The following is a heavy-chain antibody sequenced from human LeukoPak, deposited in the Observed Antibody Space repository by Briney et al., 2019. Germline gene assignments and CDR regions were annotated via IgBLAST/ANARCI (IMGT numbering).Heavy chain of an antibody. Sequence: SETLSLTCTVSGGSMSSYYWNWIRQPAGKGLEWIGHIHSSGSTNYNPSLKSRVTMSVDTSKNQFSLKVSPVTAADTAVYYCARGKLWSNSILDYWGQGTLVTVSS. J-gene: IGHJ4*02. D-gene: IGHD5-18*01. CDR3: ARGKLWSNSILDY. V-gene: IGHV4-4*07. CDR1: GGSMSSYY. CDR2: IHSSGST.